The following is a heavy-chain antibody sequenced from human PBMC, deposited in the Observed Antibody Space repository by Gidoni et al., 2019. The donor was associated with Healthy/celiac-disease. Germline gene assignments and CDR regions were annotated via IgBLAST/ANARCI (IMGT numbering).Heavy chain of an antibody. J-gene: IGHJ4*02. Sequence: QVQLVQSGAEVKKPGSSVKVSCKASGGTFSSYAISWVRQAPGQGLEWMGGIIPIFGTANYAQKFQGRVTITADESTSTAYMELSSLRSEDTAVYYCARDVLTAGGPSLALVPQVGDWGQGTLVTVSS. CDR1: GGTFSSYA. CDR2: IIPIFGTA. CDR3: ARDVLTAGGPSLALVPQVGD. D-gene: IGHD5-18*01. V-gene: IGHV1-69*01.